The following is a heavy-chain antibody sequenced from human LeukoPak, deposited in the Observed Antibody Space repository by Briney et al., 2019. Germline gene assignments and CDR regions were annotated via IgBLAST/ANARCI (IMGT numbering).Heavy chain of an antibody. V-gene: IGHV3-33*01. CDR2: IWYDGSNK. Sequence: GGSLRLSCAASGFTFSSYGMHWVRQAPGKGLEWVAVIWYDGSNKYYADSVKGRLTISRDNSKNTLYLQMNSLRAEDTAVYYCARQGGWGGAASLFQYWGQGTLVTVSS. CDR1: GFTFSSYG. D-gene: IGHD1-26*01. J-gene: IGHJ4*02. CDR3: ARQGGWGGAASLFQY.